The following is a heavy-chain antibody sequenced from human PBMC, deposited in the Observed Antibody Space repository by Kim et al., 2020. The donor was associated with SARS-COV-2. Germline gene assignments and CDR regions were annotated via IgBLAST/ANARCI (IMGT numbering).Heavy chain of an antibody. CDR2: IYYSGST. D-gene: IGHD2-15*01. J-gene: IGHJ6*02. V-gene: IGHV4-31*03. Sequence: SETLSLTCTVSGGSISSGGYYWSWIRQHPGKGLEWIGYIYYSGSTYYNPSLKSRVTISVDTSKNQFSLKLSSVTAADTAVYYCARDTRYCSGGSCYSGGLDYYYGMDVWGQGTTVTVSS. CDR1: GGSISSGGYY. CDR3: ARDTRYCSGGSCYSGGLDYYYGMDV.